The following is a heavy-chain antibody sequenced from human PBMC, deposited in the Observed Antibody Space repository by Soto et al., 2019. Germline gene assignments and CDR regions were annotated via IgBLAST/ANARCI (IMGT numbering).Heavy chain of an antibody. CDR2: IWHTGRP. CDR1: GDSLTNNHW. J-gene: IGHJ4*02. Sequence: QLQLRESGPGLVQPSGTLSLTCDVSGDSLTNNHWWSWFRQAPGKGREWIGEIWHTGRPNYNPSLKSRVAISIDQSKIQFSLKLSSVTAADTAVYYCVRDSRTGCSSINCYMHWGQGTLVTVSS. V-gene: IGHV4-4*02. CDR3: VRDSRTGCSSINCYMH. D-gene: IGHD2-15*01.